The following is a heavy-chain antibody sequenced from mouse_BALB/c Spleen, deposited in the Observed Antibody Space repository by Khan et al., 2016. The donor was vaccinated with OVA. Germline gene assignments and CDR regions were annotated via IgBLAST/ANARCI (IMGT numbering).Heavy chain of an antibody. J-gene: IGHJ4*01. CDR3: ARWFDSYPFLYALDY. CDR1: GFSLTTYG. CDR2: IWSDGST. D-gene: IGHD2-12*01. Sequence: QVQLKESGPGLVAPSQSPSITCTVSGFSLTTYGVHWVRQPPGKGLEWLVVIWSDGSTNYNSVLKSRLSISKDDSKGQVFFKMNSSQTEATAMDYCARWFDSYPFLYALDYWGQGTSVTVSP. V-gene: IGHV2-6*02.